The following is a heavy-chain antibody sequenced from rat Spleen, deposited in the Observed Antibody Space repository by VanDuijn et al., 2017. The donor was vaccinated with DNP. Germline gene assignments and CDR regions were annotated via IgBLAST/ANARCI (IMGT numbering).Heavy chain of an antibody. CDR3: ARPDY. V-gene: IGHV5-7*01. CDR2: INYDGSST. J-gene: IGHJ2*01. CDR1: GFTFSDYN. Sequence: EVQLVESGGGLVQPGNSLKLSCAASGFTFSDYNMAWVRQAPKKGLEWVATINYDGSSTYYRDSVKGRFTISRDNAKSTLYLQMDSLRSEDTATYYCARPDYWGQGVMVTVSS.